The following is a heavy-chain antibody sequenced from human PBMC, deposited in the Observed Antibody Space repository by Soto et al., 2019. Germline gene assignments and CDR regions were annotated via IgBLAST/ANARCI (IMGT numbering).Heavy chain of an antibody. V-gene: IGHV3-66*01. Sequence: SGGSLRLSCGASGFTLSSNYMSWGRQAPGKGLEWVSVIYSGGSTYYADSVKGRFTISRDNSKNTLYLQMNSLRAEDTAVYYCARDVPADTAIVWPPMDVWGKGTTVTVSS. CDR1: GFTLSSNY. J-gene: IGHJ6*04. CDR3: ARDVPADTAIVWPPMDV. CDR2: IYSGGST. D-gene: IGHD5-18*01.